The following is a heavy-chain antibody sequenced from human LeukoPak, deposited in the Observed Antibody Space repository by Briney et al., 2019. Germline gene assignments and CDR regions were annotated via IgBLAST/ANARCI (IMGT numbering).Heavy chain of an antibody. CDR3: ARPRTPYYYDSSGYDNSFDY. CDR2: IYPGDSDT. V-gene: IGHV5-51*01. D-gene: IGHD3-22*01. J-gene: IGHJ4*02. Sequence: GASLKISCKGSGYSFTSYWIGWVRQMPGKGLEWMGIIYPGDSDTRYSPSFQGQVTISADKSISTAYLQWSSLKASDTAMYYCARPRTPYYYDSSGYDNSFDYWGQGTLVTVSS. CDR1: GYSFTSYW.